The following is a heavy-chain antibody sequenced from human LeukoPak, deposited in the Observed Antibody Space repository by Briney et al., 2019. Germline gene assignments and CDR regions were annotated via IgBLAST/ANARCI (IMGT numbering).Heavy chain of an antibody. D-gene: IGHD3-22*01. J-gene: IGHJ6*02. Sequence: PGGSLRLSCAASGFTFSNYVMNWVRQTPDKGLEWVASISSTSSYIYYTDSVRGRFTISRDNTKNSLYLQMNSLRAEDTAVYYCAHSKTCYYDSSGYFCLYGMDGWGQGTTVTVSS. CDR2: ISSTSSYI. CDR3: AHSKTCYYDSSGYFCLYGMDG. V-gene: IGHV3-21*01. CDR1: GFTFSNYV.